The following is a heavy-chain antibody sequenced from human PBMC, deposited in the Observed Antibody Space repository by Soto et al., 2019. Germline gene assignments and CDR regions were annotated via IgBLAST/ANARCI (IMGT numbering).Heavy chain of an antibody. Sequence: QVQLVESGGGVVRPGRSLRLSCAASGFTFSSYGMHWVRQPPGKGLEWVAVIWFDRSNKHYADSVKGRFTISRDNSKNTLYLQMNSLRAEDTAVYYCAHSSSWYYFDYWGQGTLVTVSS. J-gene: IGHJ4*02. D-gene: IGHD6-13*01. CDR3: AHSSSWYYFDY. CDR1: GFTFSSYG. V-gene: IGHV3-33*01. CDR2: IWFDRSNK.